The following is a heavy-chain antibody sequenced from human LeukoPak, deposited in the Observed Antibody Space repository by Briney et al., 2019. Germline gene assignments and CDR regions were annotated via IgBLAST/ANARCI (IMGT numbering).Heavy chain of an antibody. CDR1: GYTLTELS. J-gene: IGHJ4*02. CDR2: FDPEDGET. Sequence: ASVKVSCKVSGYTLTELSMHWVRQAPGKGLEWMGGFDPEDGETIYAQKFQGRVTMAEDTSTDTAYMELSSLRSEDTAVYYCAREKDSSGYYRDLLSYWGQGTLVTVS. V-gene: IGHV1-24*01. D-gene: IGHD3-22*01. CDR3: AREKDSSGYYRDLLSY.